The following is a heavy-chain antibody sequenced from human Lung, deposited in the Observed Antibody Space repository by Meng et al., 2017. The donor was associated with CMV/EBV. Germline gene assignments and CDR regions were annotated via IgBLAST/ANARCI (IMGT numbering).Heavy chain of an antibody. Sequence: GSLSLSCAVSGFTFSGSAMHWVRQASGKGLEWVGRIRSKANSYATAYAASVKGRFTISRDDSKNTAYLQMNSLKTEDTAVYYCTRPFYCSSTSCYKFRAFDIWGQGTRVTVSS. J-gene: IGHJ3*02. CDR1: GFTFSGSA. V-gene: IGHV3-73*01. CDR3: TRPFYCSSTSCYKFRAFDI. D-gene: IGHD2-2*02. CDR2: IRSKANSYAT.